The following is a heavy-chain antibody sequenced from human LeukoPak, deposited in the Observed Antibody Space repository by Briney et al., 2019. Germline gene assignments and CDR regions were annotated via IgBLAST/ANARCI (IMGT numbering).Heavy chain of an antibody. CDR2: IYPRDSDT. CDR3: ARHMGGNGHGLFDY. J-gene: IGHJ4*02. Sequence: GASLQISCKGSGAIFTNYWIGWVRQVPGKGLEWMGVIYPRDSDTRYSPSFQGQVTMSADKSINTAYLQWSSLKASDTAIYYCARHMGGNGHGLFDYWGQGTLVTVSS. V-gene: IGHV5-51*01. D-gene: IGHD1-26*01. CDR1: GAIFTNYW.